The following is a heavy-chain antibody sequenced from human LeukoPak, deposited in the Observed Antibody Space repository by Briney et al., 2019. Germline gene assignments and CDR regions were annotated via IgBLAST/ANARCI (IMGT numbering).Heavy chain of an antibody. Sequence: PGGSLRLSCAASGFTFSSYSMTWVRQAPGKGLEWVSSISSSSSYIYYADSVKGRFTISRDNAKNSLYLQMNSLRAEDTAVYYCAREYSSSWYAWVGAFDIWGQGTMVTVSS. J-gene: IGHJ3*02. V-gene: IGHV3-21*01. CDR2: ISSSSSYI. CDR3: AREYSSSWYAWVGAFDI. CDR1: GFTFSSYS. D-gene: IGHD6-13*01.